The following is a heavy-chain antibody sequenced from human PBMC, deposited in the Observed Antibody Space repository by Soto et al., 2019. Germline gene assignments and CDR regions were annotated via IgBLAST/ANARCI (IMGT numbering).Heavy chain of an antibody. J-gene: IGHJ5*02. V-gene: IGHV3-7*01. Sequence: GGSLRLSCAASGFTFSNYWMSWVRQAPGKGLEWVANIKQDGSESNYADSVKGRFTISRDNAENSLYLQMTSLRAEDTAVYYFASARNMRPWAQGRLVTVS. D-gene: IGHD3-16*01. CDR1: GFTFSNYW. CDR3: ASARNMRP. CDR2: IKQDGSES.